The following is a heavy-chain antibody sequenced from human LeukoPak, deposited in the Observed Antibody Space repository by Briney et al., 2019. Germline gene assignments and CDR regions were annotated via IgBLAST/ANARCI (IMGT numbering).Heavy chain of an antibody. V-gene: IGHV3-48*03. Sequence: GGSLRLSCAASGFTFSSYEMNWVRQAPGKGLEWVSYIASGGGANRFYSESVKGRFTISRDNARNSLYLHMNSLRAEDTGVYYCARIGTTTRGPAGLDVWGQGTTVTVSS. CDR1: GFTFSSYE. D-gene: IGHD2/OR15-2a*01. CDR3: ARIGTTTRGPAGLDV. CDR2: IASGGGANR. J-gene: IGHJ6*02.